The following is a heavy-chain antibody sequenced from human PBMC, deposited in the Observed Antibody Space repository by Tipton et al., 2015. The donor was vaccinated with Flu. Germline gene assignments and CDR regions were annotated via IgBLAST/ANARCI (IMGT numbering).Heavy chain of an antibody. J-gene: IGHJ4*02. CDR3: ATTTYYYGSGSHDY. CDR1: GGSMRGYY. V-gene: IGHV4-38-2*02. D-gene: IGHD3-10*01. CDR2: VYHGGTT. Sequence: TLSLTCTVSGGSMRGYYWGWIRQPPGKGLEWIGCVYHGGTTYYNPSLKSRVAISLDTFQNQFSLKLTSVTAADTAVYYCATTTYYYGSGSHDYWGQGTLVTVSS.